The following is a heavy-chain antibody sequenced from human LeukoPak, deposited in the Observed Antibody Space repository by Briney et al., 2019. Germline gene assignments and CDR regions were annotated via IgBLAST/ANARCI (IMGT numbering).Heavy chain of an antibody. D-gene: IGHD4-17*01. J-gene: IGHJ2*01. Sequence: GGSLRLSCAASGFTFSTYSMNWVHQAPGKGREWVSSSSSSGTYIYYADSVKGRFTISRDNAKNSLYLQMNSLRAEDTAVYYCARDMTTVRYWYFDLWGRGTLVTVSS. CDR2: SSSSGTYI. V-gene: IGHV3-21*01. CDR1: GFTFSTYS. CDR3: ARDMTTVRYWYFDL.